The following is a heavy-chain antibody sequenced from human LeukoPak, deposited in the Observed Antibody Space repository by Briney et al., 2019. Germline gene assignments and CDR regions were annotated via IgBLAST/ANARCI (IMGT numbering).Heavy chain of an antibody. J-gene: IGHJ4*02. V-gene: IGHV3-66*01. CDR1: GFTFSSYW. Sequence: GGSLRLSCAASGFTFSSYWMSWVRQATGKGLEWVSVIYTGGSTYYADSVKGRFTISRDNSKNTLYLQMNSLRAEDTAVYYCARVGSGEYFDYWGQGTLVTVSS. D-gene: IGHD4-17*01. CDR3: ARVGSGEYFDY. CDR2: IYTGGST.